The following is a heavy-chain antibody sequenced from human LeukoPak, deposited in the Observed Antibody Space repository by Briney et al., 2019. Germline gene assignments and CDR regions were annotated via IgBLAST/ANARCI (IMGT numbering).Heavy chain of an antibody. Sequence: PGGSLRLSCAASGFTFPNYDMSWGRQAPGKGLEWVSTISDSGHDTAYADSVKGRFTISRDNSKNTLYLQMSSLRAEDTALYYCATGEYYFDFWGQGTLVTVSS. CDR2: ISDSGHDT. V-gene: IGHV3-23*01. J-gene: IGHJ4*02. D-gene: IGHD3-16*01. CDR3: ATGEYYFDF. CDR1: GFTFPNYD.